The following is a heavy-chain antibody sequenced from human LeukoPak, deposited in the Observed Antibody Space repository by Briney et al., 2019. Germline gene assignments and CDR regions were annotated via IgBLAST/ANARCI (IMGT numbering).Heavy chain of an antibody. J-gene: IGHJ5*02. D-gene: IGHD3-10*01. CDR1: GFSRSTGGVG. Sequence: SGPALVKPTQTLTLTCTFSGFSRSTGGVGVGWIRQPPGKALQWLALIYWDDEKYYSPSLKSRLSISRDTSRNQVVLTMTNMDPLDTATYFCAHSYYFGSRSYYNVWFAPWGLGTLVTVSS. CDR2: IYWDDEK. CDR3: AHSYYFGSRSYYNVWFAP. V-gene: IGHV2-5*02.